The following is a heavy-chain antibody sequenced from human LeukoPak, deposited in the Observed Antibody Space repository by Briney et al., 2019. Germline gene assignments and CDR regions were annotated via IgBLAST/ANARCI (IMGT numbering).Heavy chain of an antibody. J-gene: IGHJ3*02. V-gene: IGHV3-33*01. D-gene: IGHD4-17*01. CDR2: IWYGGSNK. CDR1: GFTFSSYG. CDR3: ARGGSGGDDAFDI. Sequence: GGSLRLSCAASGFTFSSYGMHWVRQAPGKGLEWVAVIWYGGSNKYYADSVKGRFTISRDNSKNTLYLQMNSLRAEDTAVYYCARGGSGGDDAFDIWGQGTMVTVSS.